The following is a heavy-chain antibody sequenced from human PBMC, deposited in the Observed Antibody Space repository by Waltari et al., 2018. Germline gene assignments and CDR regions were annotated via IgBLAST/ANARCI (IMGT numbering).Heavy chain of an antibody. J-gene: IGHJ3*02. CDR1: GYSISSGYY. CDR2: IYHSGST. CDR3: ARADSGYAPVAFAI. V-gene: IGHV4-38-2*01. Sequence: QVQLQESGPGLVKPSETLSLTCAVSGYSISSGYYWGWIRQPPGKGLEWIGSIYHSGSTYYNPSFKSRVTISVDTSKNQFSLKLSSVTAADTAVYYCARADSGYAPVAFAIWGQGTMVTVSS. D-gene: IGHD5-12*01.